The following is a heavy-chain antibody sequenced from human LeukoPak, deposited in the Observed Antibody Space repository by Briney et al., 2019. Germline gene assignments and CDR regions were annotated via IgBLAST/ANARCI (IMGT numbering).Heavy chain of an antibody. J-gene: IGHJ3*02. CDR1: GGSISSYY. Sequence: SETLSLTCTVSGGSISSYYWSWIRQPPGKGLEWIGYIYYSGSTYYNPSLKSRVTISVDTSKNQFSLKLSSVTAADTAVYYCARHRKDYYDSSGIGRAFDIWGQGTMVTVSS. CDR3: ARHRKDYYDSSGIGRAFDI. V-gene: IGHV4-59*08. CDR2: IYYSGST. D-gene: IGHD3-22*01.